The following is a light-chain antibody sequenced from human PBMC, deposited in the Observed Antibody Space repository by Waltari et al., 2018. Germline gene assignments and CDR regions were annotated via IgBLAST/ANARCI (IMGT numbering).Light chain of an antibody. CDR3: CSSPESSTSWV. Sequence: QSALTQPASVSGSPGQSITISATGLRRDLGRYHLVSWFQQHPAKAPKLLIYAASKRPSEVSNRFSGSASGNTAYLTISGLQAEDEADYYCCSSPESSTSWVFGGGTKLTVL. CDR2: AAS. J-gene: IGLJ3*02. CDR1: RRDLGRYHL. V-gene: IGLV2-23*01.